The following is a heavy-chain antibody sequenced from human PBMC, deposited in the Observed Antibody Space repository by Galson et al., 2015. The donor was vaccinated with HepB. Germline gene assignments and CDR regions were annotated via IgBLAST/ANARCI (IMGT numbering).Heavy chain of an antibody. CDR1: GDSVSSNGAT. V-gene: IGHV6-1*01. Sequence: CAISGDSVSSNGATWNWIRQSPARGLEWLGRTYYRSTWKNDCAVSMKSRLTINSDTSRNQFSLQLNSVTPEDTAVYYCARQYGSVFDSWGQGTLLTVSS. J-gene: IGHJ4*02. CDR3: ARQYGSVFDS. D-gene: IGHD6-19*01. CDR2: TYYRSTWKN.